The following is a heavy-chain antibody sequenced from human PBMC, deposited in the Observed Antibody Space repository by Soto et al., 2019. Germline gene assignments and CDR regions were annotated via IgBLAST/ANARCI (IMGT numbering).Heavy chain of an antibody. CDR3: ARGGPDCSGGSCYLSGMDV. D-gene: IGHD2-15*01. CDR2: IIPIFGTA. J-gene: IGHJ6*02. CDR1: GGTFSSYA. V-gene: IGHV1-69*01. Sequence: QVQLVQSGAEVKKPGSSVKVSCKASGGTFSSYAISWVRQAPGQGLEWMGGIIPIFGTANYAQKFLGRVTITADESTSTAYMELSSLRSEDTAVYYCARGGPDCSGGSCYLSGMDVWGQGTTVTVSS.